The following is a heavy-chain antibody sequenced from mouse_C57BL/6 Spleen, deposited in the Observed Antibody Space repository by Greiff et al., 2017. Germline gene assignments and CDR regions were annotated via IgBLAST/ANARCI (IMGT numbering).Heavy chain of an antibody. D-gene: IGHD2-2*01. CDR3: ARPYGYPLYIDY. CDR1: GFTFRDSG. J-gene: IGHJ2*01. CDR2: ISSGSSTI. V-gene: IGHV5-17*01. Sequence: EVHLVESGGGLVKPGGSLKLSCAASGFTFRDSGMHWVRQAPEKGLEWVAYISSGSSTIFYADTVKGRFTISRDNAKNTLFLQMTSLRSEDTAMYYCARPYGYPLYIDYWGQGTTLTVSS.